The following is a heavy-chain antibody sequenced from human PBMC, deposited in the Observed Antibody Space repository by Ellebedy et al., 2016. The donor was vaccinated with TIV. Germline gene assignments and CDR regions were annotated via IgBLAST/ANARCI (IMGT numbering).Heavy chain of an antibody. J-gene: IGHJ3*02. CDR2: ISNDGSST. CDR1: GFTFSSYW. V-gene: IGHV3-74*01. Sequence: GESLKISCAASGFTFSSYWMHWVRQAPGKGLVWVSRISNDGSSTFYAGSVKGRFTISSDNAKNMLFLQMNSLRAEDTAVYYCARALAGTRNGFDIWGQGTMVTVSS. CDR3: ARALAGTRNGFDI. D-gene: IGHD6-19*01.